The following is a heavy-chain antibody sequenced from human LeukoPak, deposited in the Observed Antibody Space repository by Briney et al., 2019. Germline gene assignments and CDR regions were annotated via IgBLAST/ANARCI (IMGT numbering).Heavy chain of an antibody. V-gene: IGHV1-2*02. Sequence: GSVKVSCKASGYTFTGYYMHWVRQAPGQGLEWMGWINPNSGGTNYAQKFQGRVTMTRDTSISTAYMEPSRLRSDDTAVYYCAIPGKLGYCSGGSCYSFDYWGQGTLDSVSS. CDR3: AIPGKLGYCSGGSCYSFDY. D-gene: IGHD2-15*01. CDR2: INPNSGGT. J-gene: IGHJ4*02. CDR1: GYTFTGYY.